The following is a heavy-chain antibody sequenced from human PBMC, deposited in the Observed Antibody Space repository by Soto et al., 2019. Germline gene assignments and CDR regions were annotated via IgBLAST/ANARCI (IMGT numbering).Heavy chain of an antibody. CDR2: ISYDGSNK. Sequence: LRLSCAASGFTFSSYGMHWVRQAPGKGLEWVAVISYDGSNKYYADSVKGRFTISRDNSKNTLYLQMNSLRAEDTAVYYCAKDKDSGYDYGMDVWGQGTTVTVSS. CDR3: AKDKDSGYDYGMDV. V-gene: IGHV3-30*18. D-gene: IGHD1-26*01. J-gene: IGHJ6*02. CDR1: GFTFSSYG.